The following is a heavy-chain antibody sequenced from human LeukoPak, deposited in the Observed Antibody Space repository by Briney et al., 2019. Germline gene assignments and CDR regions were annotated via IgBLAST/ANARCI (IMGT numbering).Heavy chain of an antibody. D-gene: IGHD3-10*01. CDR2: MNPNSGNT. CDR1: GYTFTSYD. CDR3: ARVGGFGELLD. Sequence: ASVKVSCKASGYTFTSYDINWVRQATGQGLEWVGWMNPNSGNTGYAQKFQGRVTMTRNTSISTAYMELSRLRSDDTAVYYCARVGGFGELLDWGQEPWSPSPQ. V-gene: IGHV1-8*01. J-gene: IGHJ4*01.